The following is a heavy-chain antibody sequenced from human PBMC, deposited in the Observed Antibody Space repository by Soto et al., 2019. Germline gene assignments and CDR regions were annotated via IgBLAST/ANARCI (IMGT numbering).Heavy chain of an antibody. D-gene: IGHD2-21*01. V-gene: IGHV3-48*02. CDR1: RLSLANYP. CDR3: AKGPHTKICCPSHFD. Sequence: QTGGSLRLSCVASRLSLANYPMNWVRQTPGKGLEWISYTSPRGETLYYAESVEGRFTISRDNGRNSLFLQMNSLRDEDTALYFCAKGPHTKICCPSHFD. J-gene: IGHJ4*01. CDR2: TSPRGETL.